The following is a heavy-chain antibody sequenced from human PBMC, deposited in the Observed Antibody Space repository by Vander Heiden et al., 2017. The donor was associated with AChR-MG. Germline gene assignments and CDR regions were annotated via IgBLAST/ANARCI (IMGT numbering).Heavy chain of an antibody. Sequence: QVQLVQSGAEVKKPGASVKVSCKSSGYTSTSYYMHWVRQAPGQGLEWMGITNPSGGSTSYAQKFQGRVTMTRDTSTSTVYMELSSLRSEDTAVYYCARDFRDFDYWGQGTLVTVSS. CDR3: ARDFRDFDY. V-gene: IGHV1-46*03. CDR1: GYTSTSYY. CDR2: TNPSGGST. J-gene: IGHJ4*02.